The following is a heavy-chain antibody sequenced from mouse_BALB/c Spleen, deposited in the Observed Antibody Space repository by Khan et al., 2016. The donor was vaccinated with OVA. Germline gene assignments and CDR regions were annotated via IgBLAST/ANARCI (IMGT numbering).Heavy chain of an antibody. V-gene: IGHV3-1*02. CDR1: GYSITSGYS. D-gene: IGHD2-1*01. CDR2: IYFSGSI. Sequence: EVKLLESGPDLVKPSQSLSLTCTVTGYSITSGYSWHWIRQFPGNKLEWMGYIYFSGSINYNSALKSRISITRDTSKNQFFLQLKSVTTEDTATYYCARDGNYMVYWGQGTSVTVSS. CDR3: ARDGNYMVY. J-gene: IGHJ4*01.